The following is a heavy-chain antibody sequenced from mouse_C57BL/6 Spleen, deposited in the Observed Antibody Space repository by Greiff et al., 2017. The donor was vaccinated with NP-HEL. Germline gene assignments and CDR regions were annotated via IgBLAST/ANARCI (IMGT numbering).Heavy chain of an antibody. Sequence: DVKLVESGGGLVKPGGSLKLSCAASGFTFSDYGMHWVRQAPEKGLEWVAYTSSGSSTIYYADTVKGRFTISRDNVKNTLFLQMTSLRSEDTAMYYCAREVLDYAMDYWGQGTSVTVSS. J-gene: IGHJ4*01. CDR2: TSSGSSTI. CDR3: AREVLDYAMDY. CDR1: GFTFSDYG. D-gene: IGHD2-14*01. V-gene: IGHV5-17*01.